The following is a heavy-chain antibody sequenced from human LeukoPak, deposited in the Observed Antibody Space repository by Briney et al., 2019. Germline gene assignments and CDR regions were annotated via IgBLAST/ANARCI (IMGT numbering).Heavy chain of an antibody. J-gene: IGHJ4*02. V-gene: IGHV3-49*04. Sequence: GGSLRLSCAASGFTFDEYTMHWVRQAPGKGLEWVGFIRSKAYGGTTEYAASVKGRFTISRDDSKSIAYLQMNSLKTEDTAVYYCTRDPTNDYSNYWLDYWGQGTLVTVSS. CDR2: IRSKAYGGTT. D-gene: IGHD4-11*01. CDR3: TRDPTNDYSNYWLDY. CDR1: GFTFDEYT.